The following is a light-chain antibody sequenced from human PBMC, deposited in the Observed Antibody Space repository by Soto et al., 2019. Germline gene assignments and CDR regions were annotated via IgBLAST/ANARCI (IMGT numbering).Light chain of an antibody. CDR2: DND. Sequence: QSVLTQPPSVSAAPGQRVTISCSGSASNVGAHFVSWYQHLPGAAPKLLIYDNDKRPSGIPDRFSGSKSGTSATLGITGFQTGDEADYYCGSWDSSLSAYVFATGTKLTVL. V-gene: IGLV1-51*01. CDR1: ASNVGAHF. CDR3: GSWDSSLSAYV. J-gene: IGLJ1*01.